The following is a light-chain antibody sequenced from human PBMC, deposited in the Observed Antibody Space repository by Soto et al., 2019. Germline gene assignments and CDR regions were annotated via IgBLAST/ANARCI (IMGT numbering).Light chain of an antibody. CDR1: SSDVGSYNV. CDR2: EVS. CDR3: CSYAGSSSAYV. Sequence: QSALTQPASVSGSPGQSITISCTGTSSDVGSYNVVSWYQQHPGKAPKLLIYEVSKRPSGVSDRFSGSKSGNTASLTISGLQAEDEADYHCCSYAGSSSAYVFGTGTKLTV. V-gene: IGLV2-23*02. J-gene: IGLJ1*01.